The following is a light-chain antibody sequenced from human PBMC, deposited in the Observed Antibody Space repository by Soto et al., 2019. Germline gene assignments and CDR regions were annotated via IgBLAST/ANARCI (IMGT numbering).Light chain of an antibody. Sequence: DIQMTQSPSSLSASVGDRVTITCRASQSISSYLNWYQQIPGKAPKLLIYAASSLQSGVPSRFSGRGSGTDFTLTISSLQPEDFATYYCQQSYSTPPYTFGQGTKLEIK. CDR2: AAS. J-gene: IGKJ2*01. CDR3: QQSYSTPPYT. V-gene: IGKV1-39*01. CDR1: QSISSY.